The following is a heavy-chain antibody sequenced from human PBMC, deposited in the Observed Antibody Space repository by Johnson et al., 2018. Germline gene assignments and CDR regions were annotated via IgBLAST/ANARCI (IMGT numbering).Heavy chain of an antibody. CDR1: DGSSSIYY. J-gene: IGHJ3*02. Sequence: QVQLQQWGAGLLKPSETLSLTCAGSDGSSSIYYYIWIRQPPGKRLEWIGEVNHRGRTTYNPSLKSRVTISIDTSKNQFSLSLGSLTAADTAVYYCAKRLTGHYHDVVDIWGQGTMVTVSS. CDR3: AKRLTGHYHDVVDI. V-gene: IGHV4-34*01. CDR2: VNHRGRT. D-gene: IGHD3-9*01.